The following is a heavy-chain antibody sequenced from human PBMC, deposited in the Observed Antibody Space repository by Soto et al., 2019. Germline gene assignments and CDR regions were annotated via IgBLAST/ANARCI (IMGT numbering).Heavy chain of an antibody. J-gene: IGHJ4*02. CDR2: ISGSGGST. CDR1: GFTFSSYA. CDR3: ASSPITMVRGGTPPPPIHFDY. Sequence: EVQLLESGGGLVQPGGSLRLSCAASGFTFSSYAMSWVRQAPGKGLEWVSAISGSGGSTYYADSVKGRFTISRDNSKNTLYLQMNSLRAGDTAVYYCASSPITMVRGGTPPPPIHFDYWGQGTLVTVSS. V-gene: IGHV3-23*01. D-gene: IGHD3-10*01.